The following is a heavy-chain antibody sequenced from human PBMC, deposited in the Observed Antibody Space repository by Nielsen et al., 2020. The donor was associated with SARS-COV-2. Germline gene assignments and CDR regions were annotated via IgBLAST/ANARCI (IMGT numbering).Heavy chain of an antibody. CDR1: GFTFSSYA. CDR2: ISGSGGST. CDR3: AKVSSTMIVVVITGRRYYFDY. J-gene: IGHJ4*02. Sequence: GGSLRLSCAASGFTFSSYAMSWVRQAPGKGLGWVSAISGSGGSTYYADSVKGRFTISRDNSKNTLYLQMNSLRAEDTAVYYCAKVSSTMIVVVITGRRYYFDYWGQGTLVTVSS. D-gene: IGHD3-22*01. V-gene: IGHV3-23*01.